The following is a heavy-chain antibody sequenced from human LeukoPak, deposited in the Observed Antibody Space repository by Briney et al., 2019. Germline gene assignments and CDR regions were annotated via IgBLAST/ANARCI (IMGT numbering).Heavy chain of an antibody. Sequence: SETLSLTCTVSGGSISSYYWSWIRQPPGKGLEWIGYIYYSGSTNYNPSLKSRVTISVDTSKNQFSLKLSSVTAADTAVYYCARAPMIVVGPFDYWGQGTLVTVSS. J-gene: IGHJ4*02. V-gene: IGHV4-59*01. D-gene: IGHD3-22*01. CDR1: GGSISSYY. CDR2: IYYSGST. CDR3: ARAPMIVVGPFDY.